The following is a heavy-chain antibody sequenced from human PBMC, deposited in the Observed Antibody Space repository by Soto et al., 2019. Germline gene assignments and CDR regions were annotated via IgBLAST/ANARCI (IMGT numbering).Heavy chain of an antibody. Sequence: ASVKVSCKASGYTFTSYGISWVRQAPGHGLEWMGWISAYNGNTNYAQKLQGRVTMTTDTSTSTAYMELRSLRSDDTAVYYCARDGTYYYDFWSGANWFDPWGQGTLVTVSS. V-gene: IGHV1-18*04. CDR2: ISAYNGNT. J-gene: IGHJ5*02. CDR3: ARDGTYYYDFWSGANWFDP. CDR1: GYTFTSYG. D-gene: IGHD3-3*01.